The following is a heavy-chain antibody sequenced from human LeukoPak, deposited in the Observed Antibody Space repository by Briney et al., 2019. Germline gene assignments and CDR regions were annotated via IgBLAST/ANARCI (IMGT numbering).Heavy chain of an antibody. CDR3: AKGSRISPFDP. J-gene: IGHJ5*02. V-gene: IGHV3-23*01. CDR2: ISNSGHST. CDR1: GFSFSSYA. Sequence: QPGGSLRLSCAASGFSFSSYAMSWVRQVPGKGLEWVSVISNSGHSTYYADSVKGRFTISRDNSSNTLYLQMNSLRAEDTAVYYCAKGSRISPFDPWGQGTLVTVSS.